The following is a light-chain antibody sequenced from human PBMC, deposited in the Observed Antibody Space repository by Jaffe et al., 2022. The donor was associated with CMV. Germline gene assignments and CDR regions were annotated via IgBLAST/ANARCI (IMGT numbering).Light chain of an antibody. Sequence: QSALTQPASVSASPGQSITISCVGTSSDVGAYNYVSWYQQHPDKAPKLMIYDVTHRPSGVSPRFSGSKSGNTASLTISALQTEDEADYYCSSYTTTSARVFGTGTKVTVL. CDR2: DVT. V-gene: IGLV2-14*03. CDR1: SSDVGAYNY. J-gene: IGLJ1*01. CDR3: SSYTTTSARV.